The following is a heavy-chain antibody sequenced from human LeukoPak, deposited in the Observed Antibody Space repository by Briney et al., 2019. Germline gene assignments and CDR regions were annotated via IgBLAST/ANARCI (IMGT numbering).Heavy chain of an antibody. D-gene: IGHD2-15*01. CDR3: ARDSVVAGLLPYYYYGMDV. J-gene: IGHJ6*02. CDR1: GFTFSSYE. Sequence: PGGSLRLSCAASGFTFSSYEMNWVRQAPGKGLEWVSYISSSGSTIYYADSVKGRFTISRDNAKSSLYLQMNSLRAEDTAVYYCARDSVVAGLLPYYYYGMDVWGQGTTVTVSS. CDR2: ISSSGSTI. V-gene: IGHV3-48*03.